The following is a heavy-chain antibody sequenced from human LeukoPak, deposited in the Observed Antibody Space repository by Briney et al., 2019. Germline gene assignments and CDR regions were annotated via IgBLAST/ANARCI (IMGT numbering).Heavy chain of an antibody. Sequence: SETLSLTCTVSGASIASDTYYWGWVRQPPGKGLEWIGSIYHSGTTYYNPSLKSRVTISVDTSKNQFSLKLSSVTAADTAVYYCAGRVWFGDLRDYWGQGTLVTVSS. D-gene: IGHD3-10*01. CDR3: AGRVWFGDLRDY. V-gene: IGHV4-39*07. CDR2: IYHSGTT. CDR1: GASIASDTYY. J-gene: IGHJ4*02.